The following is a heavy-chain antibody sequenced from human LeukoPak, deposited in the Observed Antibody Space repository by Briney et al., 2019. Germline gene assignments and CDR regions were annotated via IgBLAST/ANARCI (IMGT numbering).Heavy chain of an antibody. Sequence: GASVKVSCKASGYTFTGYYMHWVRQAPGQGLEWMGRINPNSGGTNYAQKFQGRVTMTRDTSISTAYMELSRLRSDDTAVYYCARRPPLYDSSGYSGDYWGQGTLVTVPS. CDR3: ARRPPLYDSSGYSGDY. CDR1: GYTFTGYY. D-gene: IGHD3-22*01. CDR2: INPNSGGT. V-gene: IGHV1-2*06. J-gene: IGHJ4*02.